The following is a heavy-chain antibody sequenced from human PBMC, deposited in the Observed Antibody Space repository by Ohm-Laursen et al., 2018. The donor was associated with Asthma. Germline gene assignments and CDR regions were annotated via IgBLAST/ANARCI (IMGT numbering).Heavy chain of an antibody. D-gene: IGHD2-21*02. CDR1: GFTFSSYS. V-gene: IGHV3-21*01. J-gene: IGHJ3*02. Sequence: SLRLSCAASGFTFSSYSMNWVRQAPGKGLEWVSSISSSSYIYYADSVKGRFTISRDNAKNSLYLQMNSLRAEDAAVYYCARRDFSGGDTNAAFDIWGQGTMVAVSS. CDR3: ARRDFSGGDTNAAFDI. CDR2: ISSSSYI.